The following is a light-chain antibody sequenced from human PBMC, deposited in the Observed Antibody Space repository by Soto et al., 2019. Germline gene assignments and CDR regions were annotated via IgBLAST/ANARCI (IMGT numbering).Light chain of an antibody. CDR1: DYNTGPNT. J-gene: IGLJ1*01. Sequence: QSVLTQPPSASGTPGQRVTISCSGGDYNTGPNTVNWYRQVPGTAPKLLIHNNDQRPSAVPDRISGSKSGTSASLAISGLHSDDGADYYCAAWDDSLNAYVFGIGTKLTVL. V-gene: IGLV1-44*01. CDR3: AAWDDSLNAYV. CDR2: NND.